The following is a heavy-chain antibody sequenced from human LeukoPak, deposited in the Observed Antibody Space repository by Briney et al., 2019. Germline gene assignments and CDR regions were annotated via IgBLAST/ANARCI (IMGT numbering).Heavy chain of an antibody. J-gene: IGHJ4*02. V-gene: IGHV3-53*01. Sequence: QPGGSLRLSCAASGFTVSRNYMSWVRQAPGKGLEWVSVLYSDGSTYHADSVKGRFTISRDNSKNTLYLQMNSLRAEDTAVYYCARGGYSSSWYHDSWGQGTLVTVSS. D-gene: IGHD6-13*01. CDR3: ARGGYSSSWYHDS. CDR1: GFTVSRNY. CDR2: LYSDGST.